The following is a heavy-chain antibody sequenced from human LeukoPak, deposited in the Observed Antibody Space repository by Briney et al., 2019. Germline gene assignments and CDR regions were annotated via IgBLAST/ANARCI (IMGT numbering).Heavy chain of an antibody. CDR1: GFTSTNSR. J-gene: IGHJ4*02. CDR3: ATQAGITIFGRYFDY. V-gene: IGHV3-74*03. Sequence: PGGSPRLSCAAPGFTSTNSRMNWVRQTPGKRLLWVSRFYTDGSRTTYAASVRGRFPFSQDNAKNTLYLQMNRLRAEDTGVYYCATQAGITIFGRYFDYWGQGTLVTVSS. CDR2: FYTDGSRT. D-gene: IGHD3-3*01.